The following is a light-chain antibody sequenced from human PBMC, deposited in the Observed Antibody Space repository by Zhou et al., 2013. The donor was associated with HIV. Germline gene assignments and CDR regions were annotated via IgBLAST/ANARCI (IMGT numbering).Light chain of an antibody. V-gene: IGKV3-15*01. CDR3: QQYESWPRT. J-gene: IGKJ1*01. CDR2: GVS. CDR1: QRINNN. Sequence: VMTQSPAILSVSPGDRATLSCRASQRINNNLAWYQQRPGQAPRLLIYGVSNRATGVPARFSGSGSGTEFTLVISSLQSEDFAVYFCQQYESWPRTFGQGTKVEIK.